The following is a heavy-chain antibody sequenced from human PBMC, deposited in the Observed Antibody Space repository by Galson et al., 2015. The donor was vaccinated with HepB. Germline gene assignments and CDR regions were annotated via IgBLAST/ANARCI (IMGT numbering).Heavy chain of an antibody. D-gene: IGHD3-10*01. Sequence: SLRLSCAASGFTFSSYGMNWVRQAPGKGLEWVSAISGSGTNTYYADSVKGRFTISRDNSKNTLYLQMNSLRAEDTAVYNCAKGLYYYGSGNYYNLDYWGQGTLVTVSS. CDR3: AKGLYYYGSGNYYNLDY. CDR1: GFTFSSYG. CDR2: ISGSGTNT. V-gene: IGHV3-23*01. J-gene: IGHJ4*02.